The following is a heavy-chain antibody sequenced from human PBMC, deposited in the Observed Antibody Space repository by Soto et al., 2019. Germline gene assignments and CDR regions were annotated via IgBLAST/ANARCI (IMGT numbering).Heavy chain of an antibody. V-gene: IGHV4-34*01. CDR1: GGFLSESY. CDR3: LRIRYQLPSSVLWLDP. J-gene: IGHJ5*02. Sequence: XTLSLPCAVYGGFLSESYWAWIRQPPGKGLEWIGEINHVGGTNYNPSLKSRVTMSVDTSQNKFSLRLISVTSAYTAIYFCLRIRYQLPSSVLWLDPWGQGTPGTVSS. D-gene: IGHD3-16*01. CDR2: INHVGGT.